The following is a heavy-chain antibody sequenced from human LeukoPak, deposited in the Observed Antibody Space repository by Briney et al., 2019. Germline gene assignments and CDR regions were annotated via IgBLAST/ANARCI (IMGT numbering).Heavy chain of an antibody. V-gene: IGHV1-69*13. D-gene: IGHD4-17*01. CDR3: AREREDYGDYGPRYYYYGMDV. CDR2: IIPIFSTA. CDR1: VGTFSSYA. Sequence: GASVKVSCKASVGTFSSYAISWVRQAPGQGLEWMGGIIPIFSTANYAQKFQGRVTITADESTSTAYMELSSLRSEDTAVYYCAREREDYGDYGPRYYYYGMDVWGKGTTVTVSS. J-gene: IGHJ6*04.